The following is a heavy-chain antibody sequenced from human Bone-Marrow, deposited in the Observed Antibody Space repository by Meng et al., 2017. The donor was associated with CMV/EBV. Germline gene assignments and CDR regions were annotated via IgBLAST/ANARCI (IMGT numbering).Heavy chain of an antibody. CDR1: GGSVSSGSYY. D-gene: IGHD3-3*01. CDR3: ARAPDFWSGYYRGEYDY. V-gene: IGHV4-61*01. CDR2: IYYSGST. Sequence: SETLSLTCTVSGGSVSSGSYYWSWIRQPPGKGLEWIGYIYYSGSTNYNPSLKSRVTISVDTSKNQFSLKLSSVTAADTAVYYCARAPDFWSGYYRGEYDYWGQGTLVTVSS. J-gene: IGHJ4*02.